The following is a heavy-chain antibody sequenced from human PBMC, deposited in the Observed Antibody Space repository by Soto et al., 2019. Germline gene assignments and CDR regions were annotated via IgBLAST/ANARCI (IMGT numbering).Heavy chain of an antibody. V-gene: IGHV3-11*04. J-gene: IGHJ2*01. D-gene: IGHD3-3*01. CDR1: VFTFQEYE. CDR2: ITGRSRTI. CDR3: VIGREWGFHYFHFHF. Sequence: VGSLRLSCVTSVFTFQEYEMNCIRHSPGKGLEWVAYITGRSRTIHYADSVKGRFTISRDNAKKTLYLQMDRLRPEDTSLYYCVIGREWGFHYFHFHFWGRGTQVNVS.